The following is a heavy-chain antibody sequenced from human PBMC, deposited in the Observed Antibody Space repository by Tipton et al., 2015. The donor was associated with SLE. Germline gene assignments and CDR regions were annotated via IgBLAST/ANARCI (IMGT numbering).Heavy chain of an antibody. CDR1: GFTFSSYS. D-gene: IGHD1-26*01. V-gene: IGHV3-21*04. J-gene: IGHJ1*01. CDR3: AKGGGSYRPEYFQH. Sequence: SLRLSCAASGFTFSSYSMNWVRQAPGKGLEWVSSISSSSSYIYYADSVKGRFTISRDNAKNSLYLQMNSLRAEDTAVYYCAKGGGSYRPEYFQHWGQGTLVTVSS. CDR2: ISSSSSYI.